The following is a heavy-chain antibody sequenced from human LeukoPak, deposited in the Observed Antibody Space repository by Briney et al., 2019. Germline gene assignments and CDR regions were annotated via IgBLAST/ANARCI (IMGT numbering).Heavy chain of an antibody. J-gene: IGHJ2*01. V-gene: IGHV4-34*01. CDR2: INHSGST. CDR3: ARVYYSSSYDYWYFDL. Sequence: SETLSLTCAVYGGSFSGYYWSWIRQPPGKGLEWIGEINHSGSTNYNPSLKSRVTISVDTSKNQFSLKLTSVTAADTAVYYCARVYYSSSYDYWYFDLWGRGTLVTVSS. D-gene: IGHD6-13*01. CDR1: GGSFSGYY.